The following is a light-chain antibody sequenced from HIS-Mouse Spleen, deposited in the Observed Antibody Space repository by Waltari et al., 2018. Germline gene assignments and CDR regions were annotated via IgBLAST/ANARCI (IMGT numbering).Light chain of an antibody. CDR2: EGS. CDR1: SSDVGGYNL. Sequence: QSALTQPASVSGSPGQSITIPCTGTSSDVGGYNLVSWYQQHPGKAPKLMIYEGSKRPSGVSNRFSGSKSGNTASLTISGLQAEDEADYYCCSYAGSSTFEVFGGGTKLTVL. J-gene: IGLJ2*01. CDR3: CSYAGSSTFEV. V-gene: IGLV2-23*03.